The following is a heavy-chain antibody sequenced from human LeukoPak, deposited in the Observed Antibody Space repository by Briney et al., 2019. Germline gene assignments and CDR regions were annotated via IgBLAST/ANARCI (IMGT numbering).Heavy chain of an antibody. Sequence: SVKASCKASGGTFSSYAISWVRQAPGQGLEWMGRIIPILGIANYAQKFQGRVTITADKSTSTAYMELSSLRSEDTAVYYCARAFETGWGDYDSSGYSIAGFDYWGQGTLVTVSS. J-gene: IGHJ4*02. CDR2: IIPILGIA. V-gene: IGHV1-69*04. CDR3: ARAFETGWGDYDSSGYSIAGFDY. CDR1: GGTFSSYA. D-gene: IGHD3-22*01.